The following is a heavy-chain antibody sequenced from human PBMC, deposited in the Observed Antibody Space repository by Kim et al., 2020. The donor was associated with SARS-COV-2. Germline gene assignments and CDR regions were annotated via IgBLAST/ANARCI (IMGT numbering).Heavy chain of an antibody. D-gene: IGHD3-16*01. CDR3: ARGVMGLDV. CDR1: KFTVSKNY. J-gene: IGHJ6*02. CDR2: IYSDGST. V-gene: IGHV3-53*04. Sequence: GGSLRLSCAASKFTVSKNYMTWVRQAPGKGLEWVSVIYSDGSTSYADSVKGRFTNSRHNSKNTLYLQMNSLRREDTSVYYYARGVMGLDVWGQGTTVTVSS.